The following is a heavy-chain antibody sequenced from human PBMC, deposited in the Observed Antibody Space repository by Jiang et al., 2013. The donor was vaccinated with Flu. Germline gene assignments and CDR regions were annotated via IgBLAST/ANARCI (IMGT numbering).Heavy chain of an antibody. CDR3: ARGPIMITFGGNTEYYFDY. D-gene: IGHD3-16*01. CDR1: GGPFSSNNYY. J-gene: IGHJ4*02. V-gene: IGHV4-39*07. Sequence: QTLSLTCTVSGGPFSSNNYYWGWIRQPPRGRGWSGLGVSIIVGAPYYNPSLKSRVTLSVDTSKNQVSLKLSSVTAADTAVYYCARGPIMITFGGNTEYYFDYWGQGTLVTVSS. CDR2: SIIVGAP.